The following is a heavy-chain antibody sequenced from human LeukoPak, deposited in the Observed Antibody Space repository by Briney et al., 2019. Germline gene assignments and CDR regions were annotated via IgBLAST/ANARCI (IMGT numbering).Heavy chain of an antibody. Sequence: GGSLRLSCAASGFTFSTYSMHWVRQAPGKGLEWVSSISRDSTSIFYADSVKGRFTISRDNAKNSLYLQMNSLRAEDTAVYYCARSRFGNPQSHTLDYWGQGTLVTVSS. V-gene: IGHV3-21*01. CDR1: GFTFSTYS. J-gene: IGHJ4*02. CDR3: ARSRFGNPQSHTLDY. D-gene: IGHD1-14*01. CDR2: ISRDSTSI.